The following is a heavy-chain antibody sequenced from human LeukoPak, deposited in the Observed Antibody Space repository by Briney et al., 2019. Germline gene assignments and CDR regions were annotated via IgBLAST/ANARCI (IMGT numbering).Heavy chain of an antibody. CDR3: ARDRVAGTEYYLDY. V-gene: IGHV3-7*01. CDR1: GFTFSDFQ. J-gene: IGHJ4*02. CDR2: INQGGSEK. D-gene: IGHD6-19*01. Sequence: GGSLRLSCAASGFTFSDFQMTWVRQAPGKGLEWVANINQGGSEKYYADSVEGRFTIYRDNSKNTLYLQMNSLRAEDTAVYYCARDRVAGTEYYLDYWGQGTLVTVSS.